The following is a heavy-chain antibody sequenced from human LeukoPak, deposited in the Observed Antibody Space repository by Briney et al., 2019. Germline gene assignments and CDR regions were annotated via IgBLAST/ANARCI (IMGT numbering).Heavy chain of an antibody. CDR3: ARGAGSGAFYGMDV. CDR1: GYTFTSYG. CDR2: IIPILGIA. J-gene: IGHJ6*02. V-gene: IGHV1-69*04. D-gene: IGHD3-10*01. Sequence: ASVKVSCKASGYTFTSYGISWVRQAPGQGLEWMGRIIPILGIANYAQKFQGRVTITADKSTSTAYMELSSLRSEDTAVYYCARGAGSGAFYGMDVWGQGTTVTVSS.